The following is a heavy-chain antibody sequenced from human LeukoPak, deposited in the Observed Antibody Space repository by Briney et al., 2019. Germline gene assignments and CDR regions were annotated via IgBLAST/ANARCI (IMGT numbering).Heavy chain of an antibody. J-gene: IGHJ6*02. CDR3: ARTLYYYDSSGYLWRNYYGMDV. V-gene: IGHV1-69*13. CDR1: GYTFTSYA. D-gene: IGHD3-22*01. CDR2: IIPIFGTA. Sequence: ASVKVSCKASGYTFTSYAISWVRQAPGQGLEWMGGIIPIFGTANYAQKFQGRVTITADESTSTAYMELSSLRSEDTAVYYCARTLYYYDSSGYLWRNYYGMDVWGQGTTVTVSS.